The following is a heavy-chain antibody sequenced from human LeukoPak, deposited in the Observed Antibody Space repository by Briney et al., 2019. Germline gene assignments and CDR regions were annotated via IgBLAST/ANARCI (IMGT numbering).Heavy chain of an antibody. Sequence: ASVKVSCKASGYTFTSSGISWVRQAPGQGLEWMGWVSAYNAYTNYAQKLQGRVTMTTAPSTSTAYMELRSLRSDDTAMYYCARDLGDSPGYMDVWGKGTTVTVSS. CDR2: VSAYNAYT. D-gene: IGHD3-16*01. CDR3: ARDLGDSPGYMDV. J-gene: IGHJ6*03. V-gene: IGHV1-18*01. CDR1: GYTFTSSG.